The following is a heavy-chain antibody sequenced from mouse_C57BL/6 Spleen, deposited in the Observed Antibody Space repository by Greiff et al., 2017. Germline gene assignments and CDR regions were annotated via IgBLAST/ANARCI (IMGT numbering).Heavy chain of an antibody. CDR1: GYAFSSSW. Sequence: QVQLKQSGPELVKPGASVKISCKASGYAFSSSWMNWVKQRPGKGLEWIGRIYPGDGDTNYNGKFKGKATLTADKSSSTAYMQLSSLTSEYSAVYFCARGGGGYFDYWGQGTTLTVSS. V-gene: IGHV1-82*01. CDR2: IYPGDGDT. J-gene: IGHJ2*01. CDR3: ARGGGGYFDY.